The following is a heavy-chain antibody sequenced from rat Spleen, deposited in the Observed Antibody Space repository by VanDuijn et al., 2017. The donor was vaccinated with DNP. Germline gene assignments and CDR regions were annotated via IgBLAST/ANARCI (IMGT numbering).Heavy chain of an antibody. CDR2: MSYDGSSV. D-gene: IGHD1-11*01. V-gene: IGHV5-7*01. CDR1: GFIFTDYD. CDR3: LRHPDYGYNYFDF. Sequence: EVRLVESGGGLVQPGGSLKLSCAASGFIFTDYDMAWVRQVARKGLDWVATMSYDGSSVDSRDSVKGRFTVSRDNAKSTLYLQMDSLGSEDSATYYCLRHPDYGYNYFDFWGQGVLVTVSS. J-gene: IGHJ2*01.